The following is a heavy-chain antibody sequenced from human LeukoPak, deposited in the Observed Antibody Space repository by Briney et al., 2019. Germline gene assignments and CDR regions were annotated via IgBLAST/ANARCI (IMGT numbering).Heavy chain of an antibody. CDR3: AKSYTSMASWGAFDF. J-gene: IGHJ3*01. D-gene: IGHD3-16*01. Sequence: GGSLRLSCAASGFTFSSYEMNWARQAPGKGLEWVSYISSSGSTIYYADSVKGRFTISRDNAKNSLYLQMSSLRAEDMALYYCAKSYTSMASWGAFDFWGQGTMVTVSS. V-gene: IGHV3-48*03. CDR1: GFTFSSYE. CDR2: ISSSGSTI.